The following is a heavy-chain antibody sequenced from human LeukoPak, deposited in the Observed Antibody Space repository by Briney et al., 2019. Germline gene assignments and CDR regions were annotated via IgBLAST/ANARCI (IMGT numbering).Heavy chain of an antibody. Sequence: RSLRLSCAASGFTFSSYGMHWVRQAPGKGLEWVAVIWYDGSNKYYADSVKGRFTISRDNSKNTLYLQMNSLRAEDTAVYYCVRAAAGNSNWFDPWGQGTLVTVSS. CDR3: VRAAAGNSNWFDP. J-gene: IGHJ5*02. CDR2: IWYDGSNK. CDR1: GFTFSSYG. D-gene: IGHD6-13*01. V-gene: IGHV3-33*01.